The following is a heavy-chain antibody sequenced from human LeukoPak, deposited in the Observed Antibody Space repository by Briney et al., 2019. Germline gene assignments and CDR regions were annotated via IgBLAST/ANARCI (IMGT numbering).Heavy chain of an antibody. J-gene: IGHJ4*02. CDR1: GLTVSSHG. D-gene: IGHD3-10*01. CDR3: TREEVRAPLDN. V-gene: IGHV3-23*01. Sequence: GGSLRLSCGASGLTVSSHGMSWVRQAPGKGLEWVSTIIGSAVNTYYAASVKGRFTISRDDSKNTVYLQMNILRAEDTGVYYCTREEVRAPLDNWGQGTLVTVSS. CDR2: IIGSAVNT.